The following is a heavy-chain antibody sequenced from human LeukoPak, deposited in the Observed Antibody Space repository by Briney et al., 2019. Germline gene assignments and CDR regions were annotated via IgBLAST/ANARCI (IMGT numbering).Heavy chain of an antibody. D-gene: IGHD3-9*01. Sequence: AGGSLRLSCAASGFTFSSYGMHWVRQAPGKGLEWVAFIRYDGSNKYYADSVKGRFTISRDNSKNTLYLQMNSLRAEDTAVYYCARTPNFDWLLHYYYYMDVWGKGTTVTVSS. J-gene: IGHJ6*03. CDR3: ARTPNFDWLLHYYYYMDV. CDR1: GFTFSSYG. CDR2: IRYDGSNK. V-gene: IGHV3-30*02.